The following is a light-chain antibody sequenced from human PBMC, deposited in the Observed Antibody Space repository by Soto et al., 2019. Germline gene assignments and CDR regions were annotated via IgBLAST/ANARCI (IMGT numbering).Light chain of an antibody. Sequence: QSVLTQPPSVSAAPGQKVTISCSGSSSNIGNNYVSWYQQLPGTAPKLLIYDNNKRPSGIPDRFSGSKSGTSATLGITGLQTGEEADYYCGTWDSSLSVFYVFGTGTKVTVL. V-gene: IGLV1-51*01. CDR2: DNN. CDR3: GTWDSSLSVFYV. J-gene: IGLJ1*01. CDR1: SSNIGNNY.